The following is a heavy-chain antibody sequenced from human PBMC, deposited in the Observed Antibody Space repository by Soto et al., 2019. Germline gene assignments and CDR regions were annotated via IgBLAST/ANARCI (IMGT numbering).Heavy chain of an antibody. V-gene: IGHV1-69*04. J-gene: IGHJ4*02. D-gene: IGHD2-15*01. CDR3: ARDKGYCSDTSCPDFDY. Sequence: SVKVSCKASGSTLSRYTFSWVRQAPGQRLEWMGRVIPNLGVTNYAKKFQGRFTIVVDTSTSTAYMELNSLRYEDTAVYYCARDKGYCSDTSCPDFDYWGQGTLVTVSS. CDR2: VIPNLGVT. CDR1: GSTLSRYT.